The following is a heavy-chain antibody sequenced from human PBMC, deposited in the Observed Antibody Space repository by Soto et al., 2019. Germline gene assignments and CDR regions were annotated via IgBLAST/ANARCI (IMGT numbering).Heavy chain of an antibody. CDR2: SSDRRTGNT. CDR1: GFSFSSYT. V-gene: IGHV3-23*01. Sequence: GGSLRLSCAASGFSFSSYTLNWVRRAPGKGLEWVATSSDRRTGNTHYSDSVRGRFTLSRDYSRNILFLQMDSLRADDTALYYCTTWLTAHFDYWGRGTQVTVSS. D-gene: IGHD2-21*02. J-gene: IGHJ4*02. CDR3: TTWLTAHFDY.